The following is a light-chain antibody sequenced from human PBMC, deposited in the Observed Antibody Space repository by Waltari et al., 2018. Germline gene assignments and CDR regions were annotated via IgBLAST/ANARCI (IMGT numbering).Light chain of an antibody. CDR1: QSVLYSSNNKNY. CDR2: WTS. CDR3: QQYYSTPWT. V-gene: IGKV4-1*01. Sequence: DIVMTQSPDSLAVSLGERATINCKSSQSVLYSSNNKNYLDWYQQKPGQPPKLVIYWTSTRESGVPDRFSGSGSGTDFTLTISSLQAEDVAVYYCQQYYSTPWTFGQGTKVEIK. J-gene: IGKJ1*01.